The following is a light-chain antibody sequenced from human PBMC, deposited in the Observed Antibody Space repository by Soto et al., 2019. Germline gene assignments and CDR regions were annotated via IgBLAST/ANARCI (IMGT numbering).Light chain of an antibody. CDR2: GAS. CDR1: QSVSSSF. J-gene: IGKJ1*01. CDR3: QHYGTALWT. V-gene: IGKV3-20*01. Sequence: EIMLTQSPGTLSLSPGERATLSCRASQSVSSSFLAWYQQKPGQAPSLLIYGASIRATGIPDRFSGSGSGTEFTLTISRREPEDCTMQLCQHYGTALWTFGQGNKVEIK.